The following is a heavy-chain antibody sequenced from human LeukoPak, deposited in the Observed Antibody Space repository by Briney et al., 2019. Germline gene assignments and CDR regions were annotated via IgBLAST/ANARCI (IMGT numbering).Heavy chain of an antibody. Sequence: SSVTLSLTCTVSGGSISSYYWSWIREPPGKGREWIGYIYYSGSTNYNPSLKSRVTISVDTSKNQFSLKLSSVTAADTAVYYGARGGGSSSWFVTDFDYWGQGTLVTVSS. CDR1: GGSISSYY. V-gene: IGHV4-59*01. D-gene: IGHD6-13*01. CDR3: ARGGGSSSWFVTDFDY. J-gene: IGHJ4*02. CDR2: IYYSGST.